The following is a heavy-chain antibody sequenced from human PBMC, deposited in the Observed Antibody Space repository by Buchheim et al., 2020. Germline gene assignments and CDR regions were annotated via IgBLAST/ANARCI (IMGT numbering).Heavy chain of an antibody. Sequence: QVQLQESGPGLVKPSQTLSLTCTVSGGSISSGDYYWSWIRQPPGKGLEWIGYIYYSGSTYYNPSLKSRVTISVDTSTNQFSLKLSSVTAADTAVYYCARETYYYGSGSEGFGGYYGMDVWGQGTT. CDR3: ARETYYYGSGSEGFGGYYGMDV. CDR2: IYYSGST. D-gene: IGHD3-10*01. CDR1: GGSISSGDYY. J-gene: IGHJ6*02. V-gene: IGHV4-30-4*01.